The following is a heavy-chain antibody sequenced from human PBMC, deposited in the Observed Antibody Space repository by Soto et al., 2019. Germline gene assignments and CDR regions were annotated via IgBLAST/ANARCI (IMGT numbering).Heavy chain of an antibody. CDR1: GGSFSGYY. CDR3: AARRKNFGSGGYFDY. J-gene: IGHJ4*02. D-gene: IGHD3-10*01. CDR2: INHSGST. Sequence: QVQLQQWGAGLLKPSETLSLTCAVYGGSFSGYYWSWIRQPPVKGLEWIGEINHSGSTNYNPSLKGRVTISVDTSKNQFSLKLSSVTAADTAVYYCAARRKNFGSGGYFDYWGQGTLVTVSS. V-gene: IGHV4-34*01.